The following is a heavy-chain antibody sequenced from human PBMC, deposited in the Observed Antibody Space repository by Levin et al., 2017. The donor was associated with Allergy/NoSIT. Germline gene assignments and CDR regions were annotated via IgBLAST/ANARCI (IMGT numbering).Heavy chain of an antibody. Sequence: RTGGSLRLSCAASGFTFSSYSMNWVRQAPGKGLEWVSSISSSSSYIYYADSVKGRFTISRDNAKNSLYLQMNSLRAEDTAVYYCARRRKGQQLVLGVIGWFDPWGQGTLVTVSS. V-gene: IGHV3-21*01. CDR2: ISSSSSYI. D-gene: IGHD6-13*01. CDR3: ARRRKGQQLVLGVIGWFDP. J-gene: IGHJ5*02. CDR1: GFTFSSYS.